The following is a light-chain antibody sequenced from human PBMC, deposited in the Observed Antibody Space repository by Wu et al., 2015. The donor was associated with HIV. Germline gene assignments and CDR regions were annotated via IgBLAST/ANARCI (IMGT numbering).Light chain of an antibody. CDR3: QQYNNWPPYSYT. CDR2: GAS. J-gene: IGKJ2*01. CDR1: QSVSSN. V-gene: IGKV3-15*01. Sequence: EIVMTQSPATLSVSPGERATLSCRASQSVSSNLAWYQQKPGRAPRLLIYGASTRATGIPARFSGSGSGTEFTLTISSMQSEDFAVYYCQQYNNWPPYSYTFGQGTKLQIK.